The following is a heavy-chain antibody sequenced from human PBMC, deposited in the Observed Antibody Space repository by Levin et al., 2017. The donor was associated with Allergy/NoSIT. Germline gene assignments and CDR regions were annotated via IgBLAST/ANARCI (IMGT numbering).Heavy chain of an antibody. D-gene: IGHD3-16*02. J-gene: IGHJ4*02. CDR3: ARGGPPNYDYNWGSYRDGYFDY. CDR2: IRNKAHGGTT. Sequence: GVSLRLSCTGSGFTFGDYAMSWVRQAPGKGLEWVGFIRNKAHGGTTEYAASVKGRLTISRDDSKSIAYLQMNSLKTEDTAVYFCARGGPPNYDYNWGSYRDGYFDYWGQGTLVTVSS. CDR1: GFTFGDYA. V-gene: IGHV3-49*04.